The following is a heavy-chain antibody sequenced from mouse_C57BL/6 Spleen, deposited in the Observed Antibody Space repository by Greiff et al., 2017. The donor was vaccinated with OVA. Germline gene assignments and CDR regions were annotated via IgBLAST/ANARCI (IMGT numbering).Heavy chain of an antibody. CDR3: ASLYGSSPWFAY. V-gene: IGHV2-9-1*01. D-gene: IGHD1-1*01. J-gene: IGHJ3*01. Sequence: QVQLQQSGPGLVAPSQSLSITCTVSGFSLTSYAISWVRQPPGKGLEWLGVIWTGGGTNYNSALKSRLSISKDNSKSQVFLKMNSLQTDDTARYYCASLYGSSPWFAYWGQGTLVTVSA. CDR1: GFSLTSYA. CDR2: IWTGGGT.